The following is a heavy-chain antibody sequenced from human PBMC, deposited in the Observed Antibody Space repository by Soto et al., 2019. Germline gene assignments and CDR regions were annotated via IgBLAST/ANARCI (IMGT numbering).Heavy chain of an antibody. Sequence: QVQLVQSGAEVKKPGASVKVSCKASGYTFTGYYMHWVRQAPGQGLEWMGWINPNSGGTNYAQKFQGWVTMTRDTSISTAYMELSRLRSDDTAVYYCARASVLRKWLEPDFDYWGQGTLVTVSS. CDR2: INPNSGGT. J-gene: IGHJ4*02. CDR3: ARASVLRKWLEPDFDY. CDR1: GYTFTGYY. V-gene: IGHV1-2*04. D-gene: IGHD3-22*01.